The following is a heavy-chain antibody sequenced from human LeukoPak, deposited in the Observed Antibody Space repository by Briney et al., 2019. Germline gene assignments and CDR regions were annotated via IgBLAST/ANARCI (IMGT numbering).Heavy chain of an antibody. D-gene: IGHD1-1*01. Sequence: ASVKVSCKVSGYTLTELSMHWVRQAPGKGLEWMGGFDPEDGETIYAQKFQGRVTMTEDTSTDTAYMELSSLRSEDTAVYYCATGLRRTGTVGYWGQGTLVTVSS. CDR3: ATGLRRTGTVGY. CDR2: FDPEDGET. V-gene: IGHV1-24*01. CDR1: GYTLTELS. J-gene: IGHJ4*02.